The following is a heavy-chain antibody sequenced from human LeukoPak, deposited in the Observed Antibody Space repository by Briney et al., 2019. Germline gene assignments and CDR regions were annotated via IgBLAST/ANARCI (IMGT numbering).Heavy chain of an antibody. Sequence: SETLSPTCTVSGASINSGNYYWSWIRQPAGKGLEWIGRIYTSGSTNSHPSLRTRVTISVDTSRNQYYLKLSSVTAADTAVYYCARGASYDSDDAFDIWGEGTMVSVCS. D-gene: IGHD3-3*01. V-gene: IGHV4-61*02. CDR1: GASINSGNYY. J-gene: IGHJ3*02. CDR2: IYTSGST. CDR3: ARGASYDSDDAFDI.